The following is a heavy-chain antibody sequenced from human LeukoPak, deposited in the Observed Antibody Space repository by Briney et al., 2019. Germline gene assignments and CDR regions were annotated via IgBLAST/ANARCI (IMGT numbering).Heavy chain of an antibody. V-gene: IGHV4-39*07. Sequence: SETLSLTCTVSGGSISSSAYYWGWIRQPPGKGLEWTGSIYYSGSTYYSPSLKSRVTISLDTSKNQFSLKVRSVTAADTAVYYCARGKAASHLGSGSPHVFDIWGQGTMVTVSS. J-gene: IGHJ3*02. CDR2: IYYSGST. D-gene: IGHD3-10*01. CDR3: ARGKAASHLGSGSPHVFDI. CDR1: GGSISSSAYY.